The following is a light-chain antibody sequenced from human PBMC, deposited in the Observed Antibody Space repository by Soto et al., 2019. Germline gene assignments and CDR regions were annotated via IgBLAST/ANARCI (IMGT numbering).Light chain of an antibody. Sequence: EIVLTQSPATLSLSPCERATLSCRASQSVSSYLAWYQQKPGQAPRLLIYDASNRATGTPDRFSGSGSGTDFTLNISRLEPEDFAVYYCQQYGSSGTVGQGTRWIS. J-gene: IGKJ1*01. V-gene: IGKV3-20*01. CDR3: QQYGSSGT. CDR1: QSVSSY. CDR2: DAS.